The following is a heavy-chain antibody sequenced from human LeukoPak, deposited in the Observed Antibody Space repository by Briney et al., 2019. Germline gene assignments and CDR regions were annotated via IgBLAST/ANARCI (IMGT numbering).Heavy chain of an antibody. D-gene: IGHD3-10*01. V-gene: IGHV3-21*01. CDR2: ISSSSSYI. Sequence: PGGSLRLSCAASGFTFSSYSMNWVRQAPGKGLEWVSSISSSSSYIYYADSVKGRFTISRDNAKNSLYLQMNSLRAEDTAVYYCARVAYGSGSYQDYWGRGTLVTVSS. J-gene: IGHJ4*02. CDR3: ARVAYGSGSYQDY. CDR1: GFTFSSYS.